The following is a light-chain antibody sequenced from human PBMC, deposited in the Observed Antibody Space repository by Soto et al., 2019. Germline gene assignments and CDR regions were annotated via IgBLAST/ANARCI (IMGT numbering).Light chain of an antibody. Sequence: EIVLTQSPGTLSLSPGEKAALCCRASQSVTSYLAWYQQKPGQAPRLLIFGASGRATGIPDRFSGSGSGTDFTLTISRLEPEDFAVYYCQQYGSSPLTFGGGTKVEIK. CDR1: QSVTSY. CDR2: GAS. CDR3: QQYGSSPLT. V-gene: IGKV3-20*01. J-gene: IGKJ4*01.